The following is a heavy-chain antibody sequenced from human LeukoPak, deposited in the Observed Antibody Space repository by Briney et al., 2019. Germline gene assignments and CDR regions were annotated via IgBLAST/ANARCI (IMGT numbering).Heavy chain of an antibody. Sequence: SETLSLTCTVSGGSISSSSYYWGWIRQPPGKGLEWIGSMYYRGSTLYSPSLRSRVTISVDTSENQFSLKLSSVTAADTAVYYCARGEWFGPPGNYYYYYGMDVWGQGTTVTVSS. J-gene: IGHJ6*02. CDR1: GGSISSSSYY. CDR2: MYYRGST. D-gene: IGHD3-10*01. CDR3: ARGEWFGPPGNYYYYYGMDV. V-gene: IGHV4-39*07.